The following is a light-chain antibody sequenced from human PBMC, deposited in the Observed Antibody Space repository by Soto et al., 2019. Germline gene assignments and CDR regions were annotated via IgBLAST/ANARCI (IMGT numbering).Light chain of an antibody. CDR1: SSNIENNY. Sequence: QSVLTQPPSVSAAPGQKVTISCSGSSSNIENNYVSWYQQFPGTAPRVLIYENDKRPSGIPDRFSGSKSGTSATLGITGLQTGDGADYYCGSCDGSLGGWVFGGGTKLTVL. J-gene: IGLJ3*02. CDR3: GSCDGSLGGWV. CDR2: END. V-gene: IGLV1-51*02.